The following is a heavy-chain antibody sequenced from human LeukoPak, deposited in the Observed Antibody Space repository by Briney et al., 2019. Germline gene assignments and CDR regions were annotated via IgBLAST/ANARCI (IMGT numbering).Heavy chain of an antibody. Sequence: ASVKVSCKGSGDTRTKLSMHGVRQAPGNGREWGGHFDPEDGETVSAQKFQGRLTMTEDTSTNTAYMELSSLRSDDTAIYYCGTGRSIFTLVAWGQGTTVTVSS. CDR2: FDPEDGET. D-gene: IGHD3-9*01. CDR3: GTGRSIFTLVA. J-gene: IGHJ6*02. V-gene: IGHV1-24*01. CDR1: GDTRTKLS.